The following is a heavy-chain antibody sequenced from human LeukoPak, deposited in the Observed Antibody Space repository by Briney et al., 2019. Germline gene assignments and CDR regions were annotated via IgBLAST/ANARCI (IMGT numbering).Heavy chain of an antibody. V-gene: IGHV3-21*04. J-gene: IGHJ4*02. CDR2: ISSSSSYI. D-gene: IGHD4-23*01. CDR1: GFTFSTYN. CDR3: ARNYYGGNHFDY. Sequence: GGSLRLSCAASGFTFSTYNMNWVRQAPGKGLEWVSSISSSSSYIYYADSVKGRFTISRDNAKNSLFLQMNSLRAEDTAVYYCARNYYGGNHFDYWGQGTLVTVSS.